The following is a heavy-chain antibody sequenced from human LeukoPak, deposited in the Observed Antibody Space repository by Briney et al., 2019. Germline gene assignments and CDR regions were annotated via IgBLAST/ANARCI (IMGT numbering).Heavy chain of an antibody. D-gene: IGHD5-12*01. CDR3: ARVYSGYDQIY. CDR2: ISSSSSYI. J-gene: IGHJ4*02. V-gene: IGHV3-21*01. CDR1: GFSSSSYS. Sequence: GGSLRLSCAASGFSSSSYSMNSVRRAPGKGLEWVSSISSSSSYIYYADSVKGRFTISRDNAKNSLYLQMNSLRAEDTSVYYCARVYSGYDQIYWGQGTLVTVSS.